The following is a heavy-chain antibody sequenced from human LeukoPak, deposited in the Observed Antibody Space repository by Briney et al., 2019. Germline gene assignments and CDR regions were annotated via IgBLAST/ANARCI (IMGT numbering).Heavy chain of an antibody. Sequence: GGSLRLSCAASGFTFGSYGMHWVRQAPGKGLEWVAFIRYDGSNKYYADSVKGRFTISRDNSKNTLYLQMNSLRAEYTAVYYCAKDGRLVRWTFDYWGQGTLVTVSS. CDR1: GFTFGSYG. CDR3: AKDGRLVRWTFDY. J-gene: IGHJ4*02. V-gene: IGHV3-30*02. D-gene: IGHD6-19*01. CDR2: IRYDGSNK.